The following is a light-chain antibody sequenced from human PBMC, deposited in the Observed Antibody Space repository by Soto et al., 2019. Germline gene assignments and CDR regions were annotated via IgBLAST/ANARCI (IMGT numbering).Light chain of an antibody. V-gene: IGLV2-14*01. CDR2: EVT. CDR3: SSFTNSILV. Sequence: QYALTQPASVSGSPGQSITISCTGTTSDVGSHNFVSWYQQLPGKAPKLLIYEVTNRPSGTSNRFSGSKSGNTASLTISGLQAEDEADYYCSSFTNSILVFGGGTKLTVL. CDR1: TSDVGSHNF. J-gene: IGLJ3*02.